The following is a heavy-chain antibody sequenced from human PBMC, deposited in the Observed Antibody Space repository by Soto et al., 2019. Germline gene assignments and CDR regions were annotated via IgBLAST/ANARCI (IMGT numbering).Heavy chain of an antibody. Sequence: GASVKVSCKASGGTFSSYAISWVRQAPGQGLEWMGGIIPIFGTANYAQKFQGRVTITADKSTSTAYMELSSMRSEDTAVYYCARGIAAAGLSYYFDYWGQGTLVTVSS. V-gene: IGHV1-69*06. D-gene: IGHD6-13*01. CDR2: IIPIFGTA. CDR1: GGTFSSYA. CDR3: ARGIAAAGLSYYFDY. J-gene: IGHJ4*02.